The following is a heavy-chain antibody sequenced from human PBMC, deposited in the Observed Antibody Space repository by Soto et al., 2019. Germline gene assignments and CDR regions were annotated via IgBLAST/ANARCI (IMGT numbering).Heavy chain of an antibody. CDR3: ATNAFSIAAPPH. D-gene: IGHD6-6*01. Sequence: GEYLKISCKGSGYTFTDYWIGWVRQMPGKGLEWMGIIYPGDSDTRYSPSFQGQVTISADKSISTAYLQWSSLKASDTAMYYCATNAFSIAAPPHWGQGTLVTVSS. J-gene: IGHJ4*02. CDR2: IYPGDSDT. CDR1: GYTFTDYW. V-gene: IGHV5-51*01.